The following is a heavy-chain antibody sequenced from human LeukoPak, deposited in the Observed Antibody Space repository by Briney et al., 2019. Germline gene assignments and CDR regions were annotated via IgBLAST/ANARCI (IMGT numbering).Heavy chain of an antibody. V-gene: IGHV3-23*01. J-gene: IGHJ4*02. CDR2: ISGSGGST. D-gene: IGHD6-13*01. CDR1: GFTLSSYW. CDR3: AKTASPGIAAAGNDY. Sequence: GGSLRLSCAASGFTLSSYWMHWVRQAPGKGLEWVSAISGSGGSTYYADSVKGRFTISRDNSKNTLYLQMNSLRAEDTAVYYCAKTASPGIAAAGNDYWGQGTLVTVSS.